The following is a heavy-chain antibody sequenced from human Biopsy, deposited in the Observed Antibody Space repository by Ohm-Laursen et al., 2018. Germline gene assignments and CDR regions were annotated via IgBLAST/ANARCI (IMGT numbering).Heavy chain of an antibody. Sequence: SVKVSCKTSGGTFSNYAISWVRQAPGEGLEWMGGIIAVSGLVNHAPKFQGRVSITADKSTTTAYMELSNLKSEDTAVYYCATPFQYYDSWGGYPPFDHWGQGTLVTVSS. CDR3: ATPFQYYDSWGGYPPFDH. D-gene: IGHD3-3*01. CDR2: IIAVSGLV. CDR1: GGTFSNYA. V-gene: IGHV1-69*10. J-gene: IGHJ4*02.